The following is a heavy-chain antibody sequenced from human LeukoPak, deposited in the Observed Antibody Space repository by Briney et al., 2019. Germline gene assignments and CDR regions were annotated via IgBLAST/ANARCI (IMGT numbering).Heavy chain of an antibody. CDR1: GFTFSSYG. V-gene: IGHV3-33*06. CDR2: IWYDGSNK. Sequence: GGSLRLSCAASGFTFSSYGMHWVRQAPGKGLEGVAVIWYDGSNKYYADSVQGRFTISRDNSKNTLYLQMNSLRAEDTAVYYCAKGGQSWLPYFDYWGQGTLVTVSS. J-gene: IGHJ4*02. D-gene: IGHD5-24*01. CDR3: AKGGQSWLPYFDY.